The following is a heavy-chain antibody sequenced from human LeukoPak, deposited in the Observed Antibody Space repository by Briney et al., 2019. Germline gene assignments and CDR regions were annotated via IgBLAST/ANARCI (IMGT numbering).Heavy chain of an antibody. CDR3: ARDLYSSGWYADY. CDR1: GFTFSSYA. Sequence: GRSLRLSCAASGFTFSSYAMHWVRQAPGKGLEWVAVISYDGSNKYYADSVKGRFTISRDNSKNTLYLQMNSLRAEDTAVYYCARDLYSSGWYADYWGQGTLVTVSP. J-gene: IGHJ4*02. V-gene: IGHV3-30*04. CDR2: ISYDGSNK. D-gene: IGHD6-19*01.